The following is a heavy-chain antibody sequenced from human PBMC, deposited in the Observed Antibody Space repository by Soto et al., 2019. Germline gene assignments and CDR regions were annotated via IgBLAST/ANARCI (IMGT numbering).Heavy chain of an antibody. CDR2: INAGNGNT. V-gene: IGHV1-3*01. CDR1: GYTFTSYA. Sequence: QVQLVQSGAEVKKPGASVKVSCKASGYTFTSYAMHWVRQAPGQRLEWMGWINAGNGNTKYSQKCQGRVTITRDTSASTAYMELSSLRSEDTAVYYCARWASMVRGVILDAFDIWGPGTMVTVSS. D-gene: IGHD3-10*01. J-gene: IGHJ3*02. CDR3: ARWASMVRGVILDAFDI.